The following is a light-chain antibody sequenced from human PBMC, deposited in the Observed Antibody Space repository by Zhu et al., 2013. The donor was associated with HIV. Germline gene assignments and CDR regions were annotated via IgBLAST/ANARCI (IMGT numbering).Light chain of an antibody. CDR3: CSFGHGSTYV. Sequence: QSVLTQPPSASGTPGQRVTISCSGSSSNIGTNAVNWYQQLPRTAPKLLIYTDSQRPSGVPDRFSGSKSGNTASLTISGLQAEDEADYYCCSFGHGSTYVFGTGTNVTVL. J-gene: IGLJ1*01. V-gene: IGLV1-44*01. CDR2: TDS. CDR1: SSNIGTNA.